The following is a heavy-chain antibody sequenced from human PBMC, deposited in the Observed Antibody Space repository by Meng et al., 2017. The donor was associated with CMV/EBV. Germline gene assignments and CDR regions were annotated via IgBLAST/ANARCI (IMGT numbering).Heavy chain of an antibody. Sequence: RQRQESGPGLVKPSGTRSLTCTVSGGSISSSSYYWGWIRQPPGKGLEWIGSIYYSGSTYYNPSLKSRVTISVDTSKNQFSLKLSSVTAADTAVYYCARAIVLMVYAENWFDPWGQGTLVTVSS. CDR2: IYYSGST. CDR3: ARAIVLMVYAENWFDP. CDR1: GGSISSSSYY. J-gene: IGHJ5*02. D-gene: IGHD2-8*01. V-gene: IGHV4-39*07.